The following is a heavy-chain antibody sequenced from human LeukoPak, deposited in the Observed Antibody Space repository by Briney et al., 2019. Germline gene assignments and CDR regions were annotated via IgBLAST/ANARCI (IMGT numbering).Heavy chain of an antibody. V-gene: IGHV4-34*01. D-gene: IGHD2-15*01. CDR3: ARFDTLVVAATD. CDR1: GGSFSGYY. CDR2: INHSGST. J-gene: IGHJ4*02. Sequence: SETLSLTCAVYGGSFSGYYWSWIRQPPGKGLEWIGEINHSGSTNYNPSLKSRVTISVDTSKNQFSLKLSSVTAADTAVYYCARFDTLVVAATDWGQGTLVTVSS.